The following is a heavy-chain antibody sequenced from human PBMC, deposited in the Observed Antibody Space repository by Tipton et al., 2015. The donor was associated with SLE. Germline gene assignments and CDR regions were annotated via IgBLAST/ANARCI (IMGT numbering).Heavy chain of an antibody. D-gene: IGHD6-13*01. Sequence: TLSLTCTVSGGSFTSYYWGWIRQPPGKGLEWIGSVYNSGSTYYNPSLKSRLTISIDTSKTQFALKLSSVTAADTAVYYCARSAGYGSSWAHFDYWGQGTLVTVSS. CDR3: ARSAGYGSSWAHFDY. J-gene: IGHJ4*02. V-gene: IGHV4-39*06. CDR2: VYNSGST. CDR1: GGSFTSYY.